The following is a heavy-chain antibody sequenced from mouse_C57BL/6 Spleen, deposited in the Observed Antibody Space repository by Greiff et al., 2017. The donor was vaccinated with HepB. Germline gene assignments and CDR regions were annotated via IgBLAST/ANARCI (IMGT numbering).Heavy chain of an antibody. Sequence: QVHVKQPGTELVKPGASVKLSCKASGYTFTSYWMHWVKQRPGQGLEWIGNINPSNGGTNYNEKFKSKATLTVDKSSSTAYMQLSSLTSEDSAVYYCTTITTVVDYYAMDYWGQGTSVTVSS. CDR2: INPSNGGT. D-gene: IGHD1-1*01. CDR1: GYTFTSYW. V-gene: IGHV1-53*01. CDR3: TTITTVVDYYAMDY. J-gene: IGHJ4*01.